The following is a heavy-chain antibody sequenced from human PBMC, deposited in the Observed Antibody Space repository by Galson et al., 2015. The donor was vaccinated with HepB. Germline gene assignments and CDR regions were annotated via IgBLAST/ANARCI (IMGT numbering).Heavy chain of an antibody. CDR2: INPKSGGT. CDR1: GYTFTGYY. CDR3: VRRDHSSGEYYLDY. Sequence: SVKVSCKASGYTFTGYYMHWVRQAPGQGLEWMGRINPKSGGTNYAQNFQGRVTMTRDTSSSTAYMELSRLRFDDTAVYYCVRRDHSSGEYYLDYWGQGTLVTVSS. D-gene: IGHD6-19*01. V-gene: IGHV1-2*02. J-gene: IGHJ4*02.